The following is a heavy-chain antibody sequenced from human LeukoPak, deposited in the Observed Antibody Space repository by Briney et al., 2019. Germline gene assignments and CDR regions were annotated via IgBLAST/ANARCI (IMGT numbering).Heavy chain of an antibody. D-gene: IGHD3-10*01. V-gene: IGHV3-23*01. CDR3: AKAMVRGPRGGANWFDP. CDR1: GFTFSSYA. J-gene: IGHJ5*02. CDR2: ISGSGGST. Sequence: GGSLRLSCAASGFTFSSYAMSWVRQAPGKGLEWVSAISGSGGSTYYADSVKGRFTISRDNSKNTLYLQMNSLRAEDTAVYYCAKAMVRGPRGGANWFDPWGQGTLVTVSS.